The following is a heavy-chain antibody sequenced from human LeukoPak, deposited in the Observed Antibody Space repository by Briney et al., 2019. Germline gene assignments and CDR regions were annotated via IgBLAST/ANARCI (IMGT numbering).Heavy chain of an antibody. CDR2: ISSSSSYT. J-gene: IGHJ4*02. D-gene: IGHD4-17*01. CDR3: ARDYDYGDYPGY. Sequence: GGSLRLSCAASGFTFSDYYMNWIRQAPGKGLEWVSYISSSSSYTNYADSVKGRFTISRDNAKNSLYLQMNSLRAEDTALYYCARDYDYGDYPGYWGQGTLVTVSS. V-gene: IGHV3-11*05. CDR1: GFTFSDYY.